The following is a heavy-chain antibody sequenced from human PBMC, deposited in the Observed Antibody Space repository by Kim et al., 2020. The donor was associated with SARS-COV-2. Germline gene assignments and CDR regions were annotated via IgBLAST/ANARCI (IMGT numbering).Heavy chain of an antibody. CDR1: GFTFSSYA. Sequence: GGSLRLSCAASGFTFSSYAMHWVRQAPGKGLEWVAVISYDGSNKYYADSVKGRFTISRDNSKNTLYLQMNSLRAEDTAVYYCARDAVFVIRGRSNWFDPWGQGTLVTVSS. CDR2: ISYDGSNK. D-gene: IGHD1-1*01. J-gene: IGHJ5*02. V-gene: IGHV3-30-3*01. CDR3: ARDAVFVIRGRSNWFDP.